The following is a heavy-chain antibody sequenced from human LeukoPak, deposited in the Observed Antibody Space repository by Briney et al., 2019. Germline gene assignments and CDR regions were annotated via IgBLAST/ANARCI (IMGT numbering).Heavy chain of an antibody. V-gene: IGHV3-23*01. Sequence: GGSLRLSCATSRFTFSSYSMSWVRQAPGEGLEWVSAIGPSANSASYPDSVKGRFTISRDNSKNTLYLQMNSLTAEDTAVYYCARRLPTAGSTDYFDCWGQGTLVTVSS. D-gene: IGHD6-13*01. CDR2: IGPSANSA. CDR1: RFTFSSYS. CDR3: ARRLPTAGSTDYFDC. J-gene: IGHJ4*02.